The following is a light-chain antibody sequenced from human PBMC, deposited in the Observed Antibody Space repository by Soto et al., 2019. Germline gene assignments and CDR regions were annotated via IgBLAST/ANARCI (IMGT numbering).Light chain of an antibody. CDR2: GTS. CDR1: SSNIGAGYD. CDR3: QSYDSSLSGFYG. J-gene: IGLJ1*01. V-gene: IGLV1-40*01. Sequence: QSVLTQPPSVSGAPGQRVTISCTGSSSNIGAGYDVHWYQQLPGTAPKLLIYGTSNRPSGVPDRFSGSKSGTSASLASTGLQAEDEADYYCQSYDSSLSGFYGFGTGTKVTVL.